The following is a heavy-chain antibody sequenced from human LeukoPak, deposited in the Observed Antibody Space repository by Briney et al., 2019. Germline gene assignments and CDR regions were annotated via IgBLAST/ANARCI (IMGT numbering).Heavy chain of an antibody. CDR1: GFTFSSYS. D-gene: IGHD3-3*01. CDR2: ISSSSSTI. Sequence: GGSLRLSCAASGFTFSSYSMNWVRQAPGKGLEWVSYISSSSSTIYYADSVKGRFTISRDNAKNSLYLQMNSLRDEDTAVYYCARDPDYHNDYDFWSGYPNWFDPWGQGTLVTVSS. V-gene: IGHV3-48*02. J-gene: IGHJ5*02. CDR3: ARDPDYHNDYDFWSGYPNWFDP.